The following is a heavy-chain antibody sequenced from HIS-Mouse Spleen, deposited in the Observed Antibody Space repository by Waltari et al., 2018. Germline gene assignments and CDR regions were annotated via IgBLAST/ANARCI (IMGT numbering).Heavy chain of an antibody. Sequence: QLQLQESGPGLVKPSETLSLTCTVSGGSISSSSYYWGWIRQPPGKGLEWIGSIYYSWSTYSNPSLKSRVTISVDTSTNQFSLKLSSVTAADTAVYYCAREIPYSSSWYDWYFDLWGRGTLVTVSS. V-gene: IGHV4-39*07. CDR1: GGSISSSSYY. CDR2: IYYSWST. D-gene: IGHD6-13*01. J-gene: IGHJ2*01. CDR3: AREIPYSSSWYDWYFDL.